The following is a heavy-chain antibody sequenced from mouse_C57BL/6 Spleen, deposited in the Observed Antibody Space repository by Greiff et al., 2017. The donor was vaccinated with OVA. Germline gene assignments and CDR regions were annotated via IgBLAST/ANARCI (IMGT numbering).Heavy chain of an antibody. J-gene: IGHJ2*01. Sequence: QVQLQQPGAELVRPGSSVKLSCKASGYTFTSYWMDWVKQRPGQGLEWIGNIYPSDSETHYNQKFKDKATLTAVKSSSTAYMQLSSLTSEDSAVYYCARWRGNYPYFDYWGQGTTLTVSS. CDR3: ARWRGNYPYFDY. CDR2: IYPSDSET. V-gene: IGHV1-61*01. CDR1: GYTFTSYW. D-gene: IGHD2-1*01.